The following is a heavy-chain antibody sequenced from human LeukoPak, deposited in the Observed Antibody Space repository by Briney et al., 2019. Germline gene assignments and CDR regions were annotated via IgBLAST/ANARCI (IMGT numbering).Heavy chain of an antibody. CDR2: IRSSGSTI. CDR3: ARVDCSSTSCYEFDY. Sequence: KPGGSLRLSCAASGFAFSDYYMSWIRQAPGKGLEWVSYIRSSGSTIYYADSVKGRFTISRDNAKNSLYLQMNSLRAEDTAVYYCARVDCSSTSCYEFDYRGQGTLVTVSS. J-gene: IGHJ4*02. CDR1: GFAFSDYY. V-gene: IGHV3-11*04. D-gene: IGHD2-2*01.